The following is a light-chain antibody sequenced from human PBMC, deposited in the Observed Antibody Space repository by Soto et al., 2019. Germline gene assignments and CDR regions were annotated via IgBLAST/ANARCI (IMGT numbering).Light chain of an antibody. V-gene: IGKV1-5*03. Sequence: DIQMTQSPSPLSASVGDRVTITCRASQSISSWLAWYQQKPGKAPKLLIYKASSLESEVPSRFSGSGSGTEFTLTISSLQPDDFATYYCQQYNTYLYTFGQGTKLEIK. CDR3: QQYNTYLYT. J-gene: IGKJ2*01. CDR2: KAS. CDR1: QSISSW.